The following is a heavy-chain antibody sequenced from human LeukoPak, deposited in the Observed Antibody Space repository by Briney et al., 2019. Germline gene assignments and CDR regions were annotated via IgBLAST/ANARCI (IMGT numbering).Heavy chain of an antibody. D-gene: IGHD3-3*02. CDR1: GYTFSSHG. Sequence: GASVKVSCKASGYTFSSHGNIWVRRAPGQGLEWMGWISAYNGDTNYAQKFQGRVTMTTDTSTSTAYMEVRNLRSDDTAVYYCARVEGPSIFGVVGYWGQGTLVTVSS. CDR2: ISAYNGDT. J-gene: IGHJ4*02. CDR3: ARVEGPSIFGVVGY. V-gene: IGHV1-18*01.